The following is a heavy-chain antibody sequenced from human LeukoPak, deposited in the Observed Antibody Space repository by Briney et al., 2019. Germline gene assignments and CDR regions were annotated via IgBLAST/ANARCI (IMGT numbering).Heavy chain of an antibody. CDR3: ARDFYRGYSYGFPDY. CDR2: IYYSGST. Sequence: SETLSLTCTVSVGSTSNGDHYWSWIRQHPGKGLEWIGHIYYSGSTYYNPSLKSRGIISVETSKNQFSLKLSSVTAEDTAVYYCARDFYRGYSYGFPDYWGQGSLVTVSS. J-gene: IGHJ4*02. V-gene: IGHV4-31*03. CDR1: VGSTSNGDHY. D-gene: IGHD5-18*01.